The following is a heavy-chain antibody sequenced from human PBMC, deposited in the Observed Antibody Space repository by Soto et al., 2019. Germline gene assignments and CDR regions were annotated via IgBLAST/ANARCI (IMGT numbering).Heavy chain of an antibody. CDR2: IYSGGRT. J-gene: IGHJ4*02. CDR1: GFTVSSNY. D-gene: IGHD6-19*01. CDR3: AREDSSGWYYFDY. V-gene: IGHV3-53*01. Sequence: PGGSLRLSCAASGFTVSSNYMSWVRQAPGKGLEWVSVIYSGGRTYYADSVKGRFTISRDNYKNTLYLQMNSLRAEETAVYYCAREDSSGWYYFDYWGQGTLVTVSS.